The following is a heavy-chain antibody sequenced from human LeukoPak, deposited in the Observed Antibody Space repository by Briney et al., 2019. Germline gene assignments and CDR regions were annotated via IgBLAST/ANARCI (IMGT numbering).Heavy chain of an antibody. D-gene: IGHD1-1*01. CDR1: GGSISSSSYY. Sequence: SETLSLTCTVSGGSISSSSYYWGWIRQPPGKGLEWIGSIYYSGSTYYNPSLKSRVTISVDTSKNQFSLKLSSVTAADTAVYYCARTTTDPLYYFDYWGQGTLVTVSS. J-gene: IGHJ4*02. CDR3: ARTTTDPLYYFDY. CDR2: IYYSGST. V-gene: IGHV4-39*01.